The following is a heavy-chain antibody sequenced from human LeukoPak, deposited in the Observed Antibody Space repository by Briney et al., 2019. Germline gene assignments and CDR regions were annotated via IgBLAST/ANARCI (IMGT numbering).Heavy chain of an antibody. CDR3: AKGSGGGELRPRGAFDI. Sequence: GGSLRLSCAASGFTFSSYWMHWVRQAPGKGLVWVSRINSDGSSTSYADSVKGRFTISRDNAKNTLYLQMNSLRAEDTAVYYCAKGSGGGELRPRGAFDIWGQGTMVTVTS. CDR2: INSDGSST. J-gene: IGHJ3*02. V-gene: IGHV3-74*01. CDR1: GFTFSSYW. D-gene: IGHD1-26*01.